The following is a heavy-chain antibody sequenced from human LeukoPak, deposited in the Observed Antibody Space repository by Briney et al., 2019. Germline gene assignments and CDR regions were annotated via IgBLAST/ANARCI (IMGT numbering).Heavy chain of an antibody. Sequence: ASVKVSCKASVYTFTSYAMNWVRQAPGQGLEWMGWINTNTGNPTYAQGFTGRFVFSLDTSVSTAYLQISSLKAEDTAVYSCAIWYCSGGRCYSNARTFDYWGQGTLVTVSS. J-gene: IGHJ4*02. V-gene: IGHV7-4-1*02. CDR3: AIWYCSGGRCYSNARTFDY. CDR2: INTNTGNP. D-gene: IGHD2-15*01. CDR1: VYTFTSYA.